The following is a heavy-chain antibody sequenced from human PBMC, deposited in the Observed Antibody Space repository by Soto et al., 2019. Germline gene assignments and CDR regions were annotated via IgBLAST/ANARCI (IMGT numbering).Heavy chain of an antibody. V-gene: IGHV1-69*18. CDR3: ARDRGVAASGTNWFDP. CDR2: IMPMFATA. CDR1: GGTFSNHA. D-gene: IGHD6-13*01. Sequence: QVQLVQSGAEVKKPGSSVMVSCKASGGTFSNHAISWLRQAPGQGLEWMGMIMPMFATAHYAHKFQGRVTITADESTDTVYMDLRSLTSDDTSVYYCARDRGVAASGTNWFDPWGQGTLVTVSS. J-gene: IGHJ5*02.